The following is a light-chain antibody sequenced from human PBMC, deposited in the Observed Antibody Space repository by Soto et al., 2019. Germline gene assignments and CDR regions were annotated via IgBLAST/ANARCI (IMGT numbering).Light chain of an antibody. CDR2: KAS. CDR3: QRLGT. V-gene: IGKV1-5*03. J-gene: IGKJ1*01. CDR1: QSISSW. Sequence: DIQMTQSPSTLSASVGDRVTITCRASQSISSWLAWYQQKPGKAPKLLIYKASSLESGVPSRFSGSGSGTDFTLTISSLQPDDFATYYCQRLGTFGQGTKVEIK.